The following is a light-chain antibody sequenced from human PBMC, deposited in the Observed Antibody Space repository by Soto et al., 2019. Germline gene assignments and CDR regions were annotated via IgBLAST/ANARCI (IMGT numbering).Light chain of an antibody. CDR2: GAS. Sequence: EIVLTQSPGTLSLSPGERATLSCRSSQSVSSSHLAWYQQKPGQAPRLLIYGASSRATGIPGRFSGSGAGKDFTLTISRLEPEDFTVYFCHQYGYLGTFGQGTKVEIK. V-gene: IGKV3-20*01. CDR3: HQYGYLGT. J-gene: IGKJ1*01. CDR1: QSVSSSH.